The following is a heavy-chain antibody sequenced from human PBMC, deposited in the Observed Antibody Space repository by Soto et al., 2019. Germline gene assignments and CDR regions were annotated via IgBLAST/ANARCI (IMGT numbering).Heavy chain of an antibody. CDR2: IYWNDFK. V-gene: IGHV2-5*01. Sequence: ESGPTLVNPTQTLTLTCTCSGFSAMTSGVGVGWIRQPPGKTLEWLALIYWNDFKRYTPSLESRLTITKDTSKNQMVLTVTNVDPADTATYYCAHSRGYNGYEGPPLYEMDVWGQGTTATVSS. J-gene: IGHJ6*02. D-gene: IGHD5-12*01. CDR1: GFSAMTSGVG. CDR3: AHSRGYNGYEGPPLYEMDV.